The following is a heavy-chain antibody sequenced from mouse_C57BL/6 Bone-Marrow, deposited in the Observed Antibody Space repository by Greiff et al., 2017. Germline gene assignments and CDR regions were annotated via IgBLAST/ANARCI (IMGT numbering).Heavy chain of an antibody. CDR1: GYTFTSYW. Sequence: QVQLKQPGAELVMPGASVKLSCKASGYTFTSYWMHWVKQRPGQGLEWIGEIDPSDSYTNYNQKFEGKSTLTVDKSSSTAYMQLSSLTSEDSAVYYCARLAIYYGNYAWFAYWGQGTLVTVSA. J-gene: IGHJ3*01. V-gene: IGHV1-69*01. D-gene: IGHD2-1*01. CDR2: IDPSDSYT. CDR3: ARLAIYYGNYAWFAY.